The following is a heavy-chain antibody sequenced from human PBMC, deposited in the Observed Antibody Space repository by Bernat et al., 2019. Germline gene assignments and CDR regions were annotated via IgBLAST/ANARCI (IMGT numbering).Heavy chain of an antibody. D-gene: IGHD3-22*01. V-gene: IGHV3-30*18. J-gene: IGHJ4*02. CDR1: GFTFSSYG. CDR2: ISYDGSNN. CDR3: AKDSGPYDSSGYSLGY. Sequence: QVQLVESGGGVVQPGRSLRLSCAASGFTFSSYGMHWVRQAPGKGLEWVAVISYDGSNNYYADSVKGRFTISRDNTKNTLYLQMNSLRAEDTAVYYCAKDSGPYDSSGYSLGYWGQGTLVTVSS.